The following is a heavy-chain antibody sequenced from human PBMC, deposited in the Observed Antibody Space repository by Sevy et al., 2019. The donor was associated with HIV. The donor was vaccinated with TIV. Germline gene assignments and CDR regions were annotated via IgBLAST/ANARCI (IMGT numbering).Heavy chain of an antibody. Sequence: GGSLRLSCAASGFTFSSYGMHWVRQAPGMGLEWVAVIWYDGSNKYYADSVKGRFTISRDNSKNTLYLQMNSLRAEDTAVYYCARDGLLWFGELRYYFDYWGQGTLVTVSS. D-gene: IGHD3-10*01. CDR3: ARDGLLWFGELRYYFDY. CDR2: IWYDGSNK. J-gene: IGHJ4*02. CDR1: GFTFSSYG. V-gene: IGHV3-33*01.